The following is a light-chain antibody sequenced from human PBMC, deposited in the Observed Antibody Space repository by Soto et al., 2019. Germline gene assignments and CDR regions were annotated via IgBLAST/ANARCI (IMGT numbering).Light chain of an antibody. CDR1: QDVNSN. J-gene: IGKJ3*01. Sequence: EIVMTQSPVTLSVSPGERATLTCRASQDVNSNLAWYQQKPGQGPRLLIFGASTRATGIAARFSGSGSGKEFTLTIRSLQSEDFAVYYCQQYNSWPLGTLGPGTKVDI. CDR2: GAS. CDR3: QQYNSWPLGT. V-gene: IGKV3-15*01.